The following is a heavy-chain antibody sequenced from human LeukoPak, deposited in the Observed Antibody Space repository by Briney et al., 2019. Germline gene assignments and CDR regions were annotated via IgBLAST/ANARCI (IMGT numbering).Heavy chain of an antibody. Sequence: ASVKVSCKASGYTFTSYDINWVRQATGQGREWMGWMNTNSGNTGYAQKFQGRGTMTRNTSIITTYMELSSLRSEDTAVYYCARGRSTMIEDAFDIWGQGTMVTVSS. J-gene: IGHJ3*02. CDR3: ARGRSTMIEDAFDI. CDR2: MNTNSGNT. D-gene: IGHD3-22*01. V-gene: IGHV1-8*01. CDR1: GYTFTSYD.